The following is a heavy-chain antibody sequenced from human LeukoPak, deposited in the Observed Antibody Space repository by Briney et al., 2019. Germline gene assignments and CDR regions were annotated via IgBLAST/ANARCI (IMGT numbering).Heavy chain of an antibody. CDR2: ISGSGGST. J-gene: IGHJ4*02. V-gene: IGHV3-23*01. CDR1: GFTFSSYA. CDR3: AKSLMSGYYYYFHY. Sequence: GESLRLSCAASGFTFSSYAMSWVRQAPGKGLEWVSVISGSGGSTYYADSVKGRFTISRDNSKNTLYLQMNSLRAEDTAVYYCAKSLMSGYYYYFHYWGQGTLVTVSS. D-gene: IGHD3-22*01.